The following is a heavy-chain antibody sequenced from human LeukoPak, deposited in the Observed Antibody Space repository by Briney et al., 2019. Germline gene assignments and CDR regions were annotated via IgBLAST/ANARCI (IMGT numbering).Heavy chain of an antibody. CDR1: GGSISSCTYS. V-gene: IGHV4-39*07. J-gene: IGHJ5*02. D-gene: IGHD6-19*01. Sequence: SETLSLTCSVSGGSISSCTYSWGWIRQPPGKGLEWIGSFSCSGSTYYNPSLKSRVTISVDTSKSQFSLYMDSVTAADTAVYYCARDRSSSSGWWGFDPWGQGTLVTVSS. CDR2: FSCSGST. CDR3: ARDRSSSSGWWGFDP.